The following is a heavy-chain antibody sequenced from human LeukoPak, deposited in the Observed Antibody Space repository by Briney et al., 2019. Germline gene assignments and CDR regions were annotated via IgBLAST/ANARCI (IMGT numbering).Heavy chain of an antibody. D-gene: IGHD6-19*01. Sequence: SETLSLTCAVSIASITSDNWWIWVRPPPGKGLEWIGETYHTGSTNYNPSLKSRVTISVDKSKNQFSLRLTSVTAADTAVYYRATRYSSDWVIKYWGQGTLVTVSP. V-gene: IGHV4-4*02. J-gene: IGHJ4*02. CDR2: TYHTGST. CDR3: ATRYSSDWVIKY. CDR1: IASITSDNW.